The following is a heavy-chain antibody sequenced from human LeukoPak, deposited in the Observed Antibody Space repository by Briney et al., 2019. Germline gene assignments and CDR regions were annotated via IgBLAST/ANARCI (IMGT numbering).Heavy chain of an antibody. CDR2: TYYRSTWYN. CDR3: ARRLTQYDCFDP. D-gene: IGHD2-2*01. CDR1: GDSVSGNSVT. J-gene: IGHJ5*02. V-gene: IGHV6-1*01. Sequence: SQTLSLTCAISGDSVSGNSVTWNWIRQSPSRGLEWLGRTYYRSTWYNDYAVSVRGRITVNPDTSKNQFSLHLNSVTPEDTAVYYCARRLTQYDCFDPWGQEILVTVSS.